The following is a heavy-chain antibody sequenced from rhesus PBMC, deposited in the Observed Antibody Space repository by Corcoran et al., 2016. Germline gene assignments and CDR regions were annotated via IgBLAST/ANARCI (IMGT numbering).Heavy chain of an antibody. J-gene: IGHJ4*01. CDR3: ATLLPGYSGSQIDY. CDR1: GYTFTDYY. Sequence: EVQLVQSGAEVKKPGASVKISCKASGYTFTDYYLHWVRQAPGKGLEWMGLVDPEDGQAKHSHKVQDRVTITADKCTDTAYMELSSLRSEDTAVYYCATLLPGYSGSQIDYWGQGVLVTVSS. CDR2: VDPEDGQA. D-gene: IGHD6-25*01. V-gene: IGHV1-111*02.